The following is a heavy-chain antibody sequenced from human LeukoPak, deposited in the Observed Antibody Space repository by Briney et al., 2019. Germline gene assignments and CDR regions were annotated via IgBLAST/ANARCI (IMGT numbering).Heavy chain of an antibody. Sequence: GGSLRLSCTASGFTLSTNWMSWVRQAPGKGLEWVANIKQDGSEKYYVDSVKGRFTISRDNAKNSLYLQMNSLRAEDTAVYYCAKLMTTVTTDFDYWGQGTLVTVSS. CDR2: IKQDGSEK. V-gene: IGHV3-7*01. D-gene: IGHD4-17*01. CDR1: GFTLSTNW. J-gene: IGHJ4*02. CDR3: AKLMTTVTTDFDY.